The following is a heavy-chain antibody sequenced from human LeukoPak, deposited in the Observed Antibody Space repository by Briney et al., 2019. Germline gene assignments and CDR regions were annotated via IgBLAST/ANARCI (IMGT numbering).Heavy chain of an antibody. CDR2: IYYSGST. J-gene: IGHJ5*02. V-gene: IGHV4-61*08. CDR1: GCSISSGGYY. CDR3: ARDRGNSNGGFDP. Sequence: PSETLSLTCTVSGCSISSGGYYWSWIRQHPGKGLEWIGYIYYSGSTYYNPSLKSRVTISVDTSKSQFSLKVSSVTAADTAVYYCARDRGNSNGGFDPWGQGTLVTVSS. D-gene: IGHD4-23*01.